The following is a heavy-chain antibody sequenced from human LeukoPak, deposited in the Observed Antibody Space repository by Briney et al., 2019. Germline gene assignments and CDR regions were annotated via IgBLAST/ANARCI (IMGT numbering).Heavy chain of an antibody. CDR2: VNPSGGST. Sequence: ASVKVSCKASGYTFTSYYMHWVRQAPGQGLEWMGIVNPSGGSTSYAQKFQGRVTITRDTSASTAYMELSSLRSEDTAVYYCARRTTIFGVDEFDYWGQGTLVTVSS. CDR3: ARRTTIFGVDEFDY. J-gene: IGHJ4*02. CDR1: GYTFTSYY. V-gene: IGHV1-46*01. D-gene: IGHD3-3*01.